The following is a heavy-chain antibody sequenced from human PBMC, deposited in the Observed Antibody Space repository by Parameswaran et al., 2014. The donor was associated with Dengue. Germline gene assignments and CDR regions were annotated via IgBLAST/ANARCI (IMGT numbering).Heavy chain of an antibody. Sequence: VRQAPGKGLEWVSYISSSSSTIYYADSVKGRFTISRDNAKNSLYLQMNSLRAEDTAVYYCARASRGWFDPWGQGTLVTVSS. CDR2: ISSSSSTI. D-gene: IGHD3-16*01. CDR3: ARASRGWFDP. J-gene: IGHJ5*02. V-gene: IGHV3-48*01.